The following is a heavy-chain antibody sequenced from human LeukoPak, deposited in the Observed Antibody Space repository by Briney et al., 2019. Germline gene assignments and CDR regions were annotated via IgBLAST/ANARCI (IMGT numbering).Heavy chain of an antibody. CDR3: AKPLYGGCDY. V-gene: IGHV3-23*01. CDR1: GFTFSSFS. CDR2: VNGNGGST. D-gene: IGHD3-16*02. Sequence: GGSLRLSCAASGFTFSSFSMIWVRQAPGKGLEWVSGVNGNGGSTSYADSVKGRFTIFRDNSKNTVYLQMNSLRVEDTAVYYCAKPLYGGCDYWGQGTVVTVSS. J-gene: IGHJ4*02.